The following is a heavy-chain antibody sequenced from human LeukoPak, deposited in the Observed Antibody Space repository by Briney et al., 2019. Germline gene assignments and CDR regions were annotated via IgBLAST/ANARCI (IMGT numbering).Heavy chain of an antibody. V-gene: IGHV3-30*01. CDR2: IWYDGADG. Sequence: PGGSLRLSCADSGFAFSSSTMHWVRQAPGKGLEWVALIWYDGADGFYADSVQGRFSISRDNSKSTLYLQMNSLRPEDTAVYYCAREVGSGSSALDDWGQGTLVAVSS. CDR1: GFAFSSST. D-gene: IGHD3-10*01. J-gene: IGHJ4*02. CDR3: AREVGSGSSALDD.